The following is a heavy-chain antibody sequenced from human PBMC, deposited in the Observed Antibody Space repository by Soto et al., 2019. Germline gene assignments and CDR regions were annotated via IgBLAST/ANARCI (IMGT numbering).Heavy chain of an antibody. D-gene: IGHD6-13*01. J-gene: IGHJ4*02. V-gene: IGHV1-69*13. Sequence: SVKVSCKASGGTFSSYRFNWVRQARGQGLEWLGGIVPIYRTSDYAQKFQGRVTITADESTRTVYLELSSLKSQDTALYYCARDSGAKLSSSWGQGTLVTVSS. CDR2: IVPIYRTS. CDR1: GGTFSSYR. CDR3: ARDSGAKLSSS.